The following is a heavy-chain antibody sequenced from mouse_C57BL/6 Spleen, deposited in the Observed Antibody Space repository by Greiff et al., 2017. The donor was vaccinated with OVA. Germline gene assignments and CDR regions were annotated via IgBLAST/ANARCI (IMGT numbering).Heavy chain of an antibody. V-gene: IGHV7-3*01. CDR2: IRNKANGYTT. J-gene: IGHJ2*01. CDR3: ASDYYGSSYFDY. Sequence: EVQVVESGGGLVQPGGSLSLSCAASGFTFTDYYMSWVRQPPGKALEWLGFIRNKANGYTTEYSASVKGRFTISRDNSQSILYHQMNALRAEDSATYYGASDYYGSSYFDYWGQGTTLTVSS. CDR1: GFTFTDYY. D-gene: IGHD1-1*01.